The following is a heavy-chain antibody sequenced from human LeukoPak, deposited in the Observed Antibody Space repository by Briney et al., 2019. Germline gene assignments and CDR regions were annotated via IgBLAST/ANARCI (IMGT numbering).Heavy chain of an antibody. CDR2: IHPSTGNP. Sequence: ASVKVSCKAPGYTFSEYYMHWVRQAPGQGLEWMGWIHPSTGNPTYAQDFTGRFVFSLDTSVSTTYLQISSLKAEDTAVYYCARAYQRLGELSLPDYWGQGTLVTVSS. CDR3: ARAYQRLGELSLPDY. CDR1: GYTFSEYY. J-gene: IGHJ4*02. V-gene: IGHV7-4-1*02. D-gene: IGHD3-16*02.